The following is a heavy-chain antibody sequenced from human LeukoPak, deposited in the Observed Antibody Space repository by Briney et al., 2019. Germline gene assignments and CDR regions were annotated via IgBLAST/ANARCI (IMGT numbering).Heavy chain of an antibody. CDR3: ARSCSGGSCYSRYYFDY. J-gene: IGHJ4*02. CDR1: GGTFSSYA. Sequence: SVKVSCKASGGTFSSYAISWVRHAPGQGLEWMGRIIPIFGTANYAQKFQGRVTITTDESTSTAYMELSSLRSEDTAVYYCARSCSGGSCYSRYYFDYWGQGTLVTVSS. CDR2: IIPIFGTA. V-gene: IGHV1-69*05. D-gene: IGHD2-15*01.